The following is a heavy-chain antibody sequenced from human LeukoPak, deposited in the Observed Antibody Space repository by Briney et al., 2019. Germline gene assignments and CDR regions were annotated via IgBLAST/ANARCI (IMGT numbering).Heavy chain of an antibody. J-gene: IGHJ3*01. V-gene: IGHV3-48*03. CDR3: ARPLMVTTILGWHAFDP. D-gene: IGHD3-3*01. CDR2: ICPSGTTT. CDR1: GFTFKTYV. Sequence: PGGSLRLSCAASGFTFKTYVMHWVRQAPGKGLEWISDICPSGTTTYYADSVKGRFTISRDNVKNSLYLQMNSLRVDDTAVYYCARPLMVTTILGWHAFDPWGHGTMVTVSS.